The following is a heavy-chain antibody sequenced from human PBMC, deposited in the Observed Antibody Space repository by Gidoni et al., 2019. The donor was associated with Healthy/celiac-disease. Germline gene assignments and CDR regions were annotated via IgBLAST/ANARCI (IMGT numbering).Heavy chain of an antibody. Sequence: EVQPLVPGGGLVQSGGSLSLPCADSGFTFSSSAMSWVRQAPGKGLAWVSAISGSGGSPYYEASVQGRFTISRDNSKNTLYLQMSSLRAEDTAVYYCASQKGFREFGVWGQGTLVTVSS. V-gene: IGHV3-23*01. CDR2: ISGSGGSP. J-gene: IGHJ4*02. D-gene: IGHD3-10*01. CDR1: GFTFSSSA. CDR3: ASQKGFREFGV.